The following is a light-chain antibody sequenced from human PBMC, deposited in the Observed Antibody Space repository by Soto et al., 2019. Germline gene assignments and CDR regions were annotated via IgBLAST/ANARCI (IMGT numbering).Light chain of an antibody. CDR1: QSISSW. CDR2: KAS. Sequence: DIQMTQSPSTPSASVGDRVTITCRASQSISSWLAWYQQKPGKAPNLLIYKASSLQSGVPSRFSGSVSGTEFTLTISSLQPDDCGTYYCQQYNDKWTFGQGTKV. CDR3: QQYNDKWT. V-gene: IGKV1-5*03. J-gene: IGKJ1*01.